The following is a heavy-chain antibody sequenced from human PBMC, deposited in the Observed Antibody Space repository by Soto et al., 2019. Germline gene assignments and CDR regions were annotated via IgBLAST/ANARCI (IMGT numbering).Heavy chain of an antibody. CDR1: GYTFTSYG. V-gene: IGHV1-18*01. Sequence: ASVKVSCKGSGYTFTSYGISWVRQAPGQGLEWMGWISAYNGNTDYAQKLQGRVTMTTDTSTSTAYMELRSLRSDDTAVYYCARDRTAAAGTRSFDYWGQGTLVTVSS. CDR2: ISAYNGNT. J-gene: IGHJ4*02. D-gene: IGHD6-13*01. CDR3: ARDRTAAAGTRSFDY.